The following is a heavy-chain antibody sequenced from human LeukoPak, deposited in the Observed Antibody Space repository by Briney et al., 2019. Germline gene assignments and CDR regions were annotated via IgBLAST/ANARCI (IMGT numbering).Heavy chain of an antibody. CDR1: GYTFTSYY. J-gene: IGHJ6*03. D-gene: IGHD2-8*01. V-gene: IGHV1-46*01. CDR3: ARGGSNGGGWVGQYYYMDV. CDR2: INPSGGST. Sequence: ASVKVSCKASGYTFTSYYMHWVRQAPGQGLEWMGIINPSGGSTSYAQKFQGRVTMTRDMSTSTDYMELSSLRSEDTAVYYCARGGSNGGGWVGQYYYMDVWGKGTTVTVS.